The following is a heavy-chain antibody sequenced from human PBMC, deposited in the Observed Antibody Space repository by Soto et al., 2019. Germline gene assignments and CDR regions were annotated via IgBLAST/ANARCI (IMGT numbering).Heavy chain of an antibody. CDR2: IIPIFGTA. Sequence: QVQLVQSGAEVKKPGSSVKVSCKASGGTFSSYAISWVRQAPGQGLEWMGAIIPIFGTANYAQKFQGRVTITADESTSTAYMELSSLRSEDTAVYYCARVKNYCSSTSCTGFDPWGQGTLVTVSS. CDR3: ARVKNYCSSTSCTGFDP. D-gene: IGHD2-2*01. V-gene: IGHV1-69*01. J-gene: IGHJ5*02. CDR1: GGTFSSYA.